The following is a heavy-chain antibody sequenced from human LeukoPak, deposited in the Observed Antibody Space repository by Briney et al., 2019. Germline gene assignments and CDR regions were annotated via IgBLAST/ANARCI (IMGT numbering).Heavy chain of an antibody. Sequence: GASVKVSCKASGYTFTSYDINWVRQATGQGLEWMGWMNPNSGNTGYAQKFQGRVTMTRNTFISTAYMELSSLRSEDTAVYYCARMSIAARPRSYNFDYWGQGTLVTVSS. CDR1: GYTFTSYD. CDR3: ARMSIAARPRSYNFDY. D-gene: IGHD6-6*01. CDR2: MNPNSGNT. V-gene: IGHV1-8*01. J-gene: IGHJ4*02.